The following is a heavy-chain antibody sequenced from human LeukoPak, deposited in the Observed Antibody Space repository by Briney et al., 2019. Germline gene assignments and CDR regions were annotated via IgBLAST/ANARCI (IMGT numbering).Heavy chain of an antibody. CDR2: ISADGGST. CDR3: AKESGKFDY. J-gene: IGHJ4*02. CDR1: GLNFDDSA. V-gene: IGHV3-43*02. Sequence: PGGSLRLSCVASGLNFDDSAMHWVRQAPGKGLEWVSLISADGGSTFSADSVKGRFSISRDNSKNSLYLQMNSLRSEDTAMYYCAKESGKFDYWGQGTLVAVSS.